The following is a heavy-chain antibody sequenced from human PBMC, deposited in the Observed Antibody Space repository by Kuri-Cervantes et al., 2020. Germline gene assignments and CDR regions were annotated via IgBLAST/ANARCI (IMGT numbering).Heavy chain of an antibody. CDR1: GYTFTSYY. CDR3: ARVGPTGRPLTGYYPPPYYYYGMDV. V-gene: IGHV1-69*13. D-gene: IGHD3-9*01. Sequence: SVKVSCKASGYTFTSYYMHWVRQAPGQGLEWMGGIIPIFGTANYAQKFQGRVTITADESTSTAYMELSSLRSEDTAVYYCARVGPTGRPLTGYYPPPYYYYGMDVWGQGTTVTVSS. J-gene: IGHJ6*02. CDR2: IIPIFGTA.